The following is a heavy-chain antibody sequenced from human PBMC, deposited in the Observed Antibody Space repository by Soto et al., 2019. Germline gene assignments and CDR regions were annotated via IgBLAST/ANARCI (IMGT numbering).Heavy chain of an antibody. CDR3: AQTSVERDRFDT. CDR1: GYTFTDYY. CDR2: INPDSGGT. V-gene: IGHV1-2*02. D-gene: IGHD2-2*01. J-gene: IGHJ5*02. Sequence: ASVKVSCKASGYTFTDYYMHWVRQAPGQGLEWMGWINPDSGGTNYAQKFQGRVTMTRDTSISTAYMELSRLRSDDTAVYYCAQTSVERDRFDTWGQGTLVTVSS.